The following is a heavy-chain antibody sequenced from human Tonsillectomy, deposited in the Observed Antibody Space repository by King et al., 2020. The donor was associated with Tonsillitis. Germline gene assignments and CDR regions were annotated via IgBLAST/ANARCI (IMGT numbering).Heavy chain of an antibody. V-gene: IGHV3-66*01. Sequence: VQLVESGGGLVQPGGSLRLSCAASGFTVSSNYMSWVRQSPGKGLEWVSVIYSGGRAYYGDSVKGRVIISRDNSKNTLSLQMNSLRVEDTAVYYCATLASIHYGSGMYDYWGQGTLVTVSS. J-gene: IGHJ4*02. CDR3: ATLASIHYGSGMYDY. D-gene: IGHD3-10*01. CDR2: IYSGGRA. CDR1: GFTVSSNY.